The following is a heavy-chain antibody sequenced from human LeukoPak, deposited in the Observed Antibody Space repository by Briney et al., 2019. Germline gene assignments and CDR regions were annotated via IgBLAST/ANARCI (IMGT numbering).Heavy chain of an antibody. Sequence: EASVKVSCKASGYTFTTYDINWVRQATGQGLEWMGWMNPNSGNTGYAQKFQGRVTITRDTSASTAYMELSSLRSEDTAVYYCARDASAVYLVRGVIVPFDYWGQGTLVTVSS. CDR1: GYTFTTYD. D-gene: IGHD3-10*01. V-gene: IGHV1-8*01. CDR3: ARDASAVYLVRGVIVPFDY. J-gene: IGHJ4*02. CDR2: MNPNSGNT.